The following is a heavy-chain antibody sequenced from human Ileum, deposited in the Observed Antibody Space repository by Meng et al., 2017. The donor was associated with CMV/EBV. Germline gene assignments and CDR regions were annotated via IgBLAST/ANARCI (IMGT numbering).Heavy chain of an antibody. V-gene: IGHV4-34*01. CDR1: GGSFRDSF. Sequence: YGGSFRDSFWGWVRPPPGKGLEWIGEINHSGRTNYNSSLKSRVTILVDTSKNQFSLKLSSVTAAATAVYYCARGQRITLVRGGRFDPWGQGTLVTVSS. CDR3: ARGQRITLVRGGRFDP. D-gene: IGHD3-10*01. CDR2: INHSGRT. J-gene: IGHJ5*02.